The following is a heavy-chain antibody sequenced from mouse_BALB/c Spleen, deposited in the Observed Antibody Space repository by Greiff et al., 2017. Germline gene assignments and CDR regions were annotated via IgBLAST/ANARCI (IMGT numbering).Heavy chain of an antibody. J-gene: IGHJ2*01. V-gene: IGHV5-17*02. Sequence: EVKLVESGAGLVQPGGSRKLSCAASGFTFSSFGMHWVRQAPEKGLEWVAYISSGSSTIYYADTVKGRFTISRDNPKNTLFLQMTSLRSEDTAMYYCAREGNYEHTSLDYWGQGTTLTVSS. D-gene: IGHD2-1*01. CDR1: GFTFSSFG. CDR2: ISSGSSTI. CDR3: AREGNYEHTSLDY.